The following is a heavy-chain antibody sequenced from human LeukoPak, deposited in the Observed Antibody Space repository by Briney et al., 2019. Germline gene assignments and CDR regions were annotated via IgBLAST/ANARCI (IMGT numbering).Heavy chain of an antibody. Sequence: SETLSLTCAVSGSSISSYYWSWIRQPPGKGLEWIGYIYYIGSTNYNPSLKSRVTISVDTSKNQFSLKLSSVSAADTAVYYCARRWAYDYFDYWGQGTLVTVSS. CDR1: GSSISSYY. J-gene: IGHJ4*02. CDR3: ARRWAYDYFDY. D-gene: IGHD1-26*01. V-gene: IGHV4-59*08. CDR2: IYYIGST.